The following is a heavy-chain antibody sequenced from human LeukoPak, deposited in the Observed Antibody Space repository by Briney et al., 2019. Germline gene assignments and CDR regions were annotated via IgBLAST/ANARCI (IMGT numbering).Heavy chain of an antibody. CDR2: IKQDGSEK. V-gene: IGHV3-7*03. Sequence: GGSLRLSCAASEFTFSSYWMNWVRQAPGKGLEWVAKIKQDGSEKYYVDSVKGRFTISRDNAKNSLYLQMNSLRAEDTAVCYCARGYYGMDVWGRGTTVTVSS. CDR1: EFTFSSYW. CDR3: ARGYYGMDV. J-gene: IGHJ6*02.